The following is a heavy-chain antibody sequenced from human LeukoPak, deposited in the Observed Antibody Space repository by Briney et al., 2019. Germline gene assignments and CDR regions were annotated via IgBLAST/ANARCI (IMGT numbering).Heavy chain of an antibody. J-gene: IGHJ4*02. CDR2: IYYSGST. CDR3: ARDLGRSGYYDSSGYYTLGY. CDR1: GGSISSYY. Sequence: SETLSLTCTVSGGSISSYYWSWIRQPPGKGLEWIGYIYYSGSTNYNPSLKSRVTISVDTSKNQFSLKLSSVTAADTAVYYCARDLGRSGYYDSSGYYTLGYWGQGTLVTVSS. V-gene: IGHV4-59*01. D-gene: IGHD3-22*01.